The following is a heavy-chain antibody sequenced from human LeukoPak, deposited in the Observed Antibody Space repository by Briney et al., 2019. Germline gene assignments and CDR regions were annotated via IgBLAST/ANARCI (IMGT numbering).Heavy chain of an antibody. CDR3: VKEYHSRGFGAYFDY. CDR1: GFTFSSYW. V-gene: IGHV3-30*18. D-gene: IGHD3-3*01. J-gene: IGHJ4*02. Sequence: GGSLRLSCAASGFTFSSYWMSWVRQAPGKGLEWVAVISSDGSIKVYADSVKGRFTLSRDNSINTVDLQMNSLRAEDTAVYYCVKEYHSRGFGAYFDYWGQGTLVTDSS. CDR2: ISSDGSIK.